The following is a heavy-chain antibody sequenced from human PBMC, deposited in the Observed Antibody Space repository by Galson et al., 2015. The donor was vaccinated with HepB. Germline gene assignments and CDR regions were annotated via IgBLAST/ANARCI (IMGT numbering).Heavy chain of an antibody. D-gene: IGHD5-18*01. CDR3: ARGMGYTAMALYYYYGMDV. Sequence: SVKVSCKASGYTFTSYGISWVRQAPGQGLEWMGWISAYNGNTNYAQKLQGRVTMTTDTSTSTAYMELRSLRSDDTAVYYCARGMGYTAMALYYYYGMDVWGQGTTVTVSS. CDR1: GYTFTSYG. J-gene: IGHJ6*02. CDR2: ISAYNGNT. V-gene: IGHV1-18*04.